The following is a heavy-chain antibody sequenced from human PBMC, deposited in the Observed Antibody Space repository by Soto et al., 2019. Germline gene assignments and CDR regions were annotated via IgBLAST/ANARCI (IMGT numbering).Heavy chain of an antibody. Sequence: GESLKISGKGSGYSFTSYWIGWVRQMPGKGLEWMGIIYPGDSDTRYSPSFQGQVTISADKSISTAYLQWSSLKASDTAMYYCARQIVVVPAAESTYGMDVWGQGTTVTVSS. CDR3: ARQIVVVPAAESTYGMDV. CDR2: IYPGDSDT. V-gene: IGHV5-51*01. CDR1: GYSFTSYW. D-gene: IGHD2-2*01. J-gene: IGHJ6*02.